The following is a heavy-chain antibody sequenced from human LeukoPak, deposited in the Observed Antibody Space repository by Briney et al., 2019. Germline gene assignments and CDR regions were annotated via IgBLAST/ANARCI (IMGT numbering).Heavy chain of an antibody. J-gene: IGHJ4*02. V-gene: IGHV4-59*01. CDR1: GGSISSYY. CDR2: IYYSGST. CDR3: ARDEGDYFDY. Sequence: SETLSLTCTVSGGSISSYYWSWIRQPPGKGLEWIGYIYYSGSTSYNPSLKSRVTISVDTSKNQFSLKLRSVTAADTAVYYCARDEGDYFDYWGQGTLVTVSS.